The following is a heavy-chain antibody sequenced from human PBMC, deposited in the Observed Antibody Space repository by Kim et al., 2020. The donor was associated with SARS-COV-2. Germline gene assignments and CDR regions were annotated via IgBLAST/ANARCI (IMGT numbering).Heavy chain of an antibody. CDR3: ARDVREVGAFDI. V-gene: IGHV1-69*04. J-gene: IGHJ3*02. Sequence: NYAQRFQGRVTITADKATSTAYMDLSSRTSYDTAIYYCARDVREVGAFDIWGQGTLVTVSS.